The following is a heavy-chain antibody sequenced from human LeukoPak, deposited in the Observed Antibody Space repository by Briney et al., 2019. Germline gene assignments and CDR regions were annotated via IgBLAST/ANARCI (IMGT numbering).Heavy chain of an antibody. J-gene: IGHJ4*02. CDR2: INPSGGST. Sequence: ASVNVSCKASGYTFTNYYIHWVRQAPGQGLEWMGIINPSGGSTSYAQKFQGRVTMTRDTSTSTVYMELSSLRSEDTAVYYCARTSSGWYLDFDYWGQGTLVTVSS. V-gene: IGHV1-46*01. CDR1: GYTFTNYY. CDR3: ARTSSGWYLDFDY. D-gene: IGHD6-19*01.